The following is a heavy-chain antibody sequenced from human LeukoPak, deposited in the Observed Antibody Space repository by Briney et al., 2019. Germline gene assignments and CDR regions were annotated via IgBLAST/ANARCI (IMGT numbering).Heavy chain of an antibody. V-gene: IGHV4-39*01. D-gene: IGHD3-22*01. CDR2: IYYSGST. CDR3: ARSYDSSGYYPYYYYYYMDV. Sequence: SETLSLTCTVSGGSISSSSYYWGWIRQPPGKGLEWIGSIYYSGSTYYNPSLKSRVTISVDTSKNQFSLKLSSVTAADTAVYYCARSYDSSGYYPYYYYYYMDVWGKGTTVTVSS. J-gene: IGHJ6*03. CDR1: GGSISSSSYY.